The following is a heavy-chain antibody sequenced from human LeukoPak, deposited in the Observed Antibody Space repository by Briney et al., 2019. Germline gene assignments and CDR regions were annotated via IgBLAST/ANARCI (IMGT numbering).Heavy chain of an antibody. CDR3: ARLWNGYCSGGSCYSRDY. Sequence: SETLSLTCTVSGGSISSSGYYWGWIRQPPGKGLEWIGSIYYSGSTYYNPSLKSRVTISVDTSKNQFSLKLSSVTAADTAVYYCARLWNGYCSGGSCYSRDYWGRGTLVTVSS. V-gene: IGHV4-39*07. J-gene: IGHJ4*02. CDR1: GGSISSSGYY. CDR2: IYYSGST. D-gene: IGHD2-15*01.